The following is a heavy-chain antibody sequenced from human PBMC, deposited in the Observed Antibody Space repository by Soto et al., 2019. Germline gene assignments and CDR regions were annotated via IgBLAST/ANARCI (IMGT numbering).Heavy chain of an antibody. CDR3: ARDRSSMIAFGGVTVLDY. Sequence: ASVKVSCKASGYTFTSYGISWVRQAPGQGLEWMGWISAYNGDTNHAQRLQGRVTMTTDTSTSTVNMELRSLRSDDAAVYYCARDRSSMIAFGGVTVLDYWGQGTLVTVSS. V-gene: IGHV1-18*01. D-gene: IGHD3-16*02. CDR1: GYTFTSYG. J-gene: IGHJ4*02. CDR2: ISAYNGDT.